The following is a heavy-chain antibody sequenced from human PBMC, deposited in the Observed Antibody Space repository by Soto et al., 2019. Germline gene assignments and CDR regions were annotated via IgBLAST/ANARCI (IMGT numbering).Heavy chain of an antibody. CDR3: AKGLYSGSYFDY. D-gene: IGHD1-26*01. CDR2: ISGSGGST. Sequence: QTGGSLRLSCAASGFTFSSYAMTWVRQAPGKGLEWVSAISGSGGSTYYADSVKGQFTISRDNSKNTLYLQMNSLRAEDTAVYYCAKGLYSGSYFDYWGQGTLVTVSS. CDR1: GFTFSSYA. J-gene: IGHJ4*02. V-gene: IGHV3-23*01.